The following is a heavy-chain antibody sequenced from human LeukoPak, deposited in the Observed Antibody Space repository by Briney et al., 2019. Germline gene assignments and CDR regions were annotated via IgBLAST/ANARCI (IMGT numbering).Heavy chain of an antibody. V-gene: IGHV3-23*01. CDR1: GFTFSNAW. CDR3: ARDGSGWSDGMDV. J-gene: IGHJ6*02. D-gene: IGHD6-19*01. CDR2: ISGSGGST. Sequence: GGSLRLSCAASGFTFSNAWMSWVRQAPGKGLEWVSAISGSGGSTYYADSVKGRFTISRDNSKNTLYLQMNSLRAEDTAVYYCARDGSGWSDGMDVWGQGTTVTVSS.